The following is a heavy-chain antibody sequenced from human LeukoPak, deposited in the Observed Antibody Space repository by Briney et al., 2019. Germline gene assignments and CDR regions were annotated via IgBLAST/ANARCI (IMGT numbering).Heavy chain of an antibody. D-gene: IGHD3-9*01. J-gene: IGHJ2*01. CDR1: GGSITSTNL. CDR2: IHHSGST. V-gene: IGHV4-4*02. CDR3: ASLQTDYDILTGYSGGYFDL. Sequence: SGTLSLTCAVSGGSITSTNLWNWVRQPPGKGLEWIGQIHHSGSTNYNPSLKSRVTISVDKSNNQFSLKLRSVTAADTAVYFCASLQTDYDILTGYSGGYFDLWGRGTLVTVSS.